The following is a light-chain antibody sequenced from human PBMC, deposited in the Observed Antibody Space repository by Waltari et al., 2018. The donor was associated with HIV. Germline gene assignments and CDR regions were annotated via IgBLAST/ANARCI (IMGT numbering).Light chain of an antibody. CDR1: SSDVGRYDY. Sequence: QSALTQPPSASGSPGQSVTISCTGTSSDVGRYDYVSWYQQHPGKAPKLLIYEVNKRPSVVPDRFSGSKSGNTASLTVSGLQAEDEAEYYCTSYAGINPVAFGGGTNLTVL. CDR3: TSYAGINPVA. CDR2: EVN. V-gene: IGLV2-8*01. J-gene: IGLJ2*01.